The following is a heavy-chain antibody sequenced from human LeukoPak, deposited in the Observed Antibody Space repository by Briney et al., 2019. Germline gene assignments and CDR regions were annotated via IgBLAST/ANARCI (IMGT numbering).Heavy chain of an antibody. CDR1: GFTFSSYV. Sequence: GGSLRLSCAASGFTFSSYVMTWVRQAPGKGLEWVSVINDGGEITHYADSVRGRFTISRDNSKNTLYLQMNSLGAEDTALYYCAKYLGGSGTYRQFDYWGQGTLVTVSS. J-gene: IGHJ4*02. CDR3: AKYLGGSGTYRQFDY. D-gene: IGHD3-10*01. V-gene: IGHV3-23*01. CDR2: INDGGEIT.